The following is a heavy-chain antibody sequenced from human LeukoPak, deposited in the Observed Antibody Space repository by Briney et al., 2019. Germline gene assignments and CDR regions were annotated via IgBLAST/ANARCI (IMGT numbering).Heavy chain of an antibody. CDR2: IYYSGST. Sequence: PSETLSLTCTVSGGSISSSSYYWGWIRQPPGKGLEWIGSIYYSGSTNSNPSLKSRVTLSVDTSKNQFSLKLSFVTAADTAVYYCASRSGVATYYFDCCGEGTLGTVS. D-gene: IGHD2-15*01. J-gene: IGHJ4*02. CDR1: GGSISSSSYY. CDR3: ASRSGVATYYFDC. V-gene: IGHV4-39*07.